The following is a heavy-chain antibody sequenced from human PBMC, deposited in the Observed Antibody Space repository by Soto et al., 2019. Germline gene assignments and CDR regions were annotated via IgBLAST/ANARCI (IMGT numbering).Heavy chain of an antibody. CDR3: ARVEAQYYDFWSGYYGSNWFDP. CDR1: GYTFTSYG. V-gene: IGHV1-18*01. Sequence: GASVKVSCKASGYTFTSYGISWVRQAPGQGLEWMGWISAYNGNTNYAQKLQGRVTMTTDTSTSTAYMELRSLRSDDTAVYYCARVEAQYYDFWSGYYGSNWFDPWGQGTLVTVSS. D-gene: IGHD3-3*01. J-gene: IGHJ5*02. CDR2: ISAYNGNT.